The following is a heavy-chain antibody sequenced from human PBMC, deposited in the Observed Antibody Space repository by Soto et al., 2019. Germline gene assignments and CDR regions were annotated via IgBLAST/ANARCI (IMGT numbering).Heavy chain of an antibody. CDR3: ASGRFISKVYDSGWYIAH. CDR2: MIPDRGST. J-gene: IGHJ5*02. V-gene: IGHV1-8*01. Sequence: QVQLVQSGAEVKKPGASVKVSCKHSGYPFTRYHVNWVRQAPGQGLEWMGWMIPDRGSTDYALKLQGRLTMTRNTSISTAYLELRSLTSEDTAIYYCASGRFISKVYDSGWYIAHWGQGTQVIVSS. CDR1: GYPFTRYH. D-gene: IGHD6-19*01.